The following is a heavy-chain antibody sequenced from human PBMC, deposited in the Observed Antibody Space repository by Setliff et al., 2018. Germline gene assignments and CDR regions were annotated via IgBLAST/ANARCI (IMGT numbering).Heavy chain of an antibody. D-gene: IGHD3-10*01. V-gene: IGHV4-30-4*02. CDR2: IYYTGKT. CDR3: ARTSTYVLGSGIYWDRWFDP. Sequence: SETLSLTCTVSGDSLSGGNYFWSWIRRLPGKGLQWLGHIYYTGKTYYNPSLKSRLEMSVYTSKREFALRLSSVTAADTAVYYCARTSTYVLGSGIYWDRWFDPWSQGTLVTVSS. CDR1: GDSLSGGNYF. J-gene: IGHJ5*02.